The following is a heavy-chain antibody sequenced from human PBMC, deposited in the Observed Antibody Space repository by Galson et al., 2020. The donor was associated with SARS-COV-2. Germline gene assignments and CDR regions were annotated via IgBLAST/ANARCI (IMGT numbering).Heavy chain of an antibody. CDR3: ARGNSPCVTIFGVLTGTCGMDV. D-gene: IGHD3-3*01. J-gene: IGHJ6*02. CDR1: GASISSGSYY. CDR2: IYKSGNT. V-gene: IGHV4-61*02. Sequence: SETLYLTCTVSGASISSGSYYWSWIRQPAGKGLEWIGRIYKSGNTNYNPSLWSQVTISVDTSKNQFSLKLTSVTAEDTAVYYCARGNSPCVTIFGVLTGTCGMDVWGQGTTVTVSS.